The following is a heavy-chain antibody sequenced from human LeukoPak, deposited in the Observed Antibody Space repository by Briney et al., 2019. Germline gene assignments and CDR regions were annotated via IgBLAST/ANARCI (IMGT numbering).Heavy chain of an antibody. V-gene: IGHV5-51*01. J-gene: IGHJ4*02. D-gene: IGHD2-21*01. CDR3: ARRAFDCGVDDCYDTFDY. Sequence: GESLKVSCKGSGYSFTTYWIGWVRQMPGKGLEWMGIIYPVDSDTKYSPSFQGQVALSADKSISTAYLQWSGLKASDTAVYYCARRAFDCGVDDCYDTFDYWGQGTLVTVSS. CDR2: IYPVDSDT. CDR1: GYSFTTYW.